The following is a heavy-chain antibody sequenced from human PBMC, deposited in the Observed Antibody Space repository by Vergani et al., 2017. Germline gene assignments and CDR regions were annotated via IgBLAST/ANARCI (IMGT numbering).Heavy chain of an antibody. CDR3: ARVYCRGMSCAGTDYFYHIDV. V-gene: IGHV5-51*03. Sequence: EVQLEQSGAAVKKPGESLEISCKGSGYSFSRNWIGWVRERPGQGLEWMGMIYPGNSETRNNPSFRGQVTMSVDKSISTAYLQWSSLKASDSAMYYCARVYCRGMSCAGTDYFYHIDVWGKGTTVTVS. CDR2: IYPGNSET. J-gene: IGHJ6*03. D-gene: IGHD3/OR15-3a*01. CDR1: GYSFSRNW.